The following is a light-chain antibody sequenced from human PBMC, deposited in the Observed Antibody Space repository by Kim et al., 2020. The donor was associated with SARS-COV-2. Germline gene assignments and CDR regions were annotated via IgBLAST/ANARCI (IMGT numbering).Light chain of an antibody. V-gene: IGKV3-11*01. CDR2: DAS. J-gene: IGKJ2*01. CDR1: QSVSSY. CDR3: QQRSNWYT. Sequence: EIVLTQSPATLSLSLGERATLSCRASQSVSSYLAWYQQKPGQAPRLLIYDASNRATGIPARFSGSGSGTDFTLTISSLEPEDFAVYYCQQRSNWYTFGQGTKLEI.